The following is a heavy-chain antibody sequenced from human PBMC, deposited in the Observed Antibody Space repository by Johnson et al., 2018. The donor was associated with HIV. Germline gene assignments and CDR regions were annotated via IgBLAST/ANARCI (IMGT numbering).Heavy chain of an antibody. D-gene: IGHD3-10*01. CDR2: TNRSSGSI. Sequence: VQLVESGGGLVQPGRSLRLSCAASGFTFHEYVMYWVRQVPGRGLEWVPGTNRSSGSIDYADSMKGRSTFSRDNAKNSLCLQMNSLRAEDTALYYCAKDRYSYGSGAGIDAFDIWGQGTMVSVSS. J-gene: IGHJ3*02. CDR3: AKDRYSYGSGAGIDAFDI. V-gene: IGHV3-9*01. CDR1: GFTFHEYV.